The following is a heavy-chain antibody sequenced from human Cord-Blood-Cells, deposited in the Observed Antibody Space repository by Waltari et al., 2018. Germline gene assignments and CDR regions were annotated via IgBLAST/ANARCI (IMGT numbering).Heavy chain of an antibody. D-gene: IGHD5-18*01. CDR3: ATVWDTAMLNWFDP. CDR1: GYPPTEFS. CDR2: FDPEDGET. V-gene: IGHV1-24*01. J-gene: IGHJ5*02. Sequence: QVQLVPSGAAVKKPGASVQVSCKVSGYPPTEFSMHWVRQAPGKGLEWMGGFDPEDGETIYAQKFQGRVTMTEDTSTDTAYMELSSLRSEDTAVYYCATVWDTAMLNWFDPWGQGTLVTVSS.